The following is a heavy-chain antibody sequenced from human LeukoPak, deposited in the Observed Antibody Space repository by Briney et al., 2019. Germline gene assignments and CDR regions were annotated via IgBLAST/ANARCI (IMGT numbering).Heavy chain of an antibody. D-gene: IGHD4/OR15-4a*01. CDR3: ASFRGAIPDYYYYGMDV. Sequence: GASVKVSCKASGYTFTSYDINWVRQATGQGLEWMGWMNPNSGNTGYAQKFQGRVTMTRNTSISTAYMEPSSLRSEDTAVYYCASFRGAIPDYYYYGMDVWGQGTTVTVSS. CDR2: MNPNSGNT. J-gene: IGHJ6*02. V-gene: IGHV1-8*01. CDR1: GYTFTSYD.